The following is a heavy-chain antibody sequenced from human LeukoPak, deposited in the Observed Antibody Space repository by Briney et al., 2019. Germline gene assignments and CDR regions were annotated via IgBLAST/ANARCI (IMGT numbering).Heavy chain of an antibody. CDR1: GYTLTELS. J-gene: IGHJ6*02. Sequence: ASVKVSCKVSGYTLTELSMHWVRQAPGKGLEWMGGFDPEDGETIYAQKFQGRVTMTEDTSTDTAYMELSSLRSEDTAVYYCATHGYSSSFYYYGMDVWGQGTTVTVSS. V-gene: IGHV1-24*01. CDR3: ATHGYSSSFYYYGMDV. D-gene: IGHD6-13*01. CDR2: FDPEDGET.